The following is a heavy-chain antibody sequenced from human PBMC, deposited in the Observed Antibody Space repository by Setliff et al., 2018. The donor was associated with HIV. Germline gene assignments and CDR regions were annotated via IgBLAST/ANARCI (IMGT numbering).Heavy chain of an antibody. CDR3: ARVHLYDATAYYSSFES. Sequence: KASETLSLTCSVSNGSINGYYWTWIRQPPGKGLEWLGYISHTGSTNFNPSLKSRVSMSVDLSKNQFSLHLVSVTAADTAVYFCARVHLYDATAYYSSFESWGPGILVTVSS. CDR1: NGSINGYY. J-gene: IGHJ4*02. CDR2: ISHTGST. D-gene: IGHD2-21*01. V-gene: IGHV4-59*01.